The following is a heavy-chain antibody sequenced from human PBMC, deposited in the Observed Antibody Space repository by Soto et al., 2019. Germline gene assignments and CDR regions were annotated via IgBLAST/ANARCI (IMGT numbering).Heavy chain of an antibody. J-gene: IGHJ4*02. Sequence: GGSLRLSCAASGFTFSTYAMTWVRQAPGKGLEWVSVISGSGGSTYYADSVKGRFTISRDNSKNTVYLQTDSLRAEDTAIYYCARRGFSYASGASYYFDYWGQGTLVTVSS. CDR1: GFTFSTYA. CDR3: ARRGFSYASGASYYFDY. CDR2: ISGSGGST. D-gene: IGHD3-10*01. V-gene: IGHV3-23*01.